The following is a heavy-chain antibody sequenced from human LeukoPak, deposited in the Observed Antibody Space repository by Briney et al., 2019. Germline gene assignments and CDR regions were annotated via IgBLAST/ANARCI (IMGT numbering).Heavy chain of an antibody. CDR2: ISGSGGST. CDR1: GFTFSSYA. Sequence: PGGSLRLSCAASGFTFSSYAMSRVRQAPGKGLEWVSAISGSGGSTYYADSVKGRFTISRDNSKNTLYLQMNSLRAEDTAVYYCAKASFSYDFWSGYRIGRPWDYYFDYWGQGTLVTVSS. CDR3: AKASFSYDFWSGYRIGRPWDYYFDY. V-gene: IGHV3-23*01. D-gene: IGHD3-3*01. J-gene: IGHJ4*02.